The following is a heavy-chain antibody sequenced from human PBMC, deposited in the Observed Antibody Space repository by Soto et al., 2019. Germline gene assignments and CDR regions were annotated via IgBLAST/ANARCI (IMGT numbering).Heavy chain of an antibody. CDR3: ARDAQVVRDRVAWFDP. CDR1: GYTFTSYG. CDR2: ISAYNGNT. Sequence: ASVKVSCKASGYTFTSYGISWVRQAPGQGLEWMGWISAYNGNTNYAQKLQGRVTMTTDTSTSTAYMELRSLRSDDTAVYYCARDAQVVRDRVAWFDPWGQGTLVTVSS. D-gene: IGHD2-15*01. J-gene: IGHJ5*02. V-gene: IGHV1-18*01.